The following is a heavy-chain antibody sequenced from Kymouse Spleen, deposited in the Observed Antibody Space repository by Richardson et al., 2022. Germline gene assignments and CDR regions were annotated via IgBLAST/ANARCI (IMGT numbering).Heavy chain of an antibody. Sequence: QVQLVESGGGVVQPGRSLRLSCAASGFTFSSYGMHWVRQAPGKGLEWVAVISYDGSNKYYADSVKGRFTISRDNSKNTLYLQMNSLRAEDTAVYYCAKEGYSYGRFDYWGQGTLVTVSS. V-gene: IGHV3-30*18. D-gene: IGHD5-18,IGHD5-18*01. CDR2: ISYDGSNK. CDR3: AKEGYSYGRFDY. CDR1: GFTFSSYG. J-gene: IGHJ4*02.